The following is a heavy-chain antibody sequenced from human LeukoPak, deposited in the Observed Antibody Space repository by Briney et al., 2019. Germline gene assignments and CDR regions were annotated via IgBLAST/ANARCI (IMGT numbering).Heavy chain of an antibody. CDR3: ARDFHARWLQLKDPVYYFDY. CDR2: INPNTGGT. V-gene: IGHV1-2*02. Sequence: ASVKASCKASGYTFTGYYMHWVRQAPGQGLEWMRWINPNTGGTNYAQKFQGRVIMTRDTSISTAYMELSRLRSDDTAVYYCARDFHARWLQLKDPVYYFDYWGQGTLVTVSS. J-gene: IGHJ4*02. D-gene: IGHD5-24*01. CDR1: GYTFTGYY.